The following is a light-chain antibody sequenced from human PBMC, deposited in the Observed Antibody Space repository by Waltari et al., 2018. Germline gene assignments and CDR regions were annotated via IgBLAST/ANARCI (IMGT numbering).Light chain of an antibody. CDR3: SSYTTSSAPGV. J-gene: IGLJ1*01. Sequence: QSALTQPASVPGSPGQSTTISCSGTDSDVGAYDFVHWYQQHPCTAPHLISYEVSNRPSGISNRFSASKSGNAASLTISGLQAEDEADYYCSSYTTSSAPGVFGTGTRVTVL. CDR2: EVS. CDR1: DSDVGAYDF. V-gene: IGLV2-14*01.